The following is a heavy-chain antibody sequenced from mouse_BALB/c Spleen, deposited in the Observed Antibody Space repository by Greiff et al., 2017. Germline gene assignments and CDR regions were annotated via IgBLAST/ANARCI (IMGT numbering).Heavy chain of an antibody. CDR3: ARRDYGSSPMDY. CDR2: IYPGSGST. D-gene: IGHD1-1*01. CDR1: GYTFTDYV. Sequence: VKLQESGPELVKPGASVKMSCKASGYTFTDYVISWVKQRTGQGLEWIGEIYPGSGSTYYNEKFKGKATLTADKSSNTAYMQLSSLTSEDSAVYFCARRDYGSSPMDYWGQGTSVTVSS. V-gene: IGHV1-77*01. J-gene: IGHJ4*01.